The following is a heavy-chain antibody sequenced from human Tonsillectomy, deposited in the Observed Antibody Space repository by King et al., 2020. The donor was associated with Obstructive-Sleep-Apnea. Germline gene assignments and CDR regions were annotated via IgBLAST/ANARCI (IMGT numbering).Heavy chain of an antibody. CDR1: GFTFSNYA. J-gene: IGHJ1*01. CDR2: ISYDGGDK. Sequence: VQLVESGGGVVQPGRSLRLSCAASGFTFSNYAMHWVRQAPGKGLEWVALISYDGGDKYYADSVKGRFTISRDNSKNKVYLQMNRLRAEDTAVYYCAKDTKIRGGYYGGDDYFQHWGQGTLVSVSS. CDR3: AKDTKIRGGYYGGDDYFQH. D-gene: IGHD3-22*01. V-gene: IGHV3-30*04.